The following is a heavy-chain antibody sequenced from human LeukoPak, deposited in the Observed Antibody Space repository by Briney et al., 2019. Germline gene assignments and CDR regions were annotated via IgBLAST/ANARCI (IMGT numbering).Heavy chain of an antibody. CDR2: SSSNSSTI. J-gene: IGHJ4*02. Sequence: GGSLRLSCAASEFTFSNYSVNWVRQAPGKGLEWVSYSSSNSSTIYYADSVKGRFTTSRDNAKNSVYLQMNSLRAEDTAVYYCVRDPSYSSGWYPYFFDYWRQGTQATVSS. V-gene: IGHV3-48*01. D-gene: IGHD6-13*01. CDR1: EFTFSNYS. CDR3: VRDPSYSSGWYPYFFDY.